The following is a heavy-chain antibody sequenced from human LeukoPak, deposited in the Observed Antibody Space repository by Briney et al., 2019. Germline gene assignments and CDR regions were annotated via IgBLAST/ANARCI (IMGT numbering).Heavy chain of an antibody. CDR2: ISAYNGNT. J-gene: IGHJ5*02. Sequence: GASVKVSCKASGYTFTSYGISWVRQAPGQGLEWMGWISAYNGNTSYAQKLQGRVTMTTDTSTSTAYMELRSLRSDDTAVYYCAREAITIFGVVRTQTTYGPHRFDPWGQGTLVTVSS. CDR3: AREAITIFGVVRTQTTYGPHRFDP. V-gene: IGHV1-18*01. D-gene: IGHD3-3*01. CDR1: GYTFTSYG.